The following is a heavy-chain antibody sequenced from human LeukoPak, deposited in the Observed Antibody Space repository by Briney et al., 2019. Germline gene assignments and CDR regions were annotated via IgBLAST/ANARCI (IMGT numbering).Heavy chain of an antibody. CDR2: INPNSGGT. V-gene: IGHV1-2*02. CDR3: ARETPFHKDTAMVTDAFDI. J-gene: IGHJ3*02. D-gene: IGHD5-18*01. Sequence: ASVKVSCKASGYTFTGYYMHWVRQAPGQGLEWMGWINPNSGGTNYAQKFQGRVTMTTDTSTSTAYMELRSLRSDDTAVYYCARETPFHKDTAMVTDAFDIWGQGTMVTVSS. CDR1: GYTFTGYY.